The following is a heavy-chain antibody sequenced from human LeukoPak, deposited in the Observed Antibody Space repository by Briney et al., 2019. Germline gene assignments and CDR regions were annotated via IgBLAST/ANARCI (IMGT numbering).Heavy chain of an antibody. V-gene: IGHV3-23*01. D-gene: IGHD6-19*01. CDR3: AKDFGSAWSRLFY. Sequence: GGSLRLSCAASGFTFSSYAMSWVRQAPGKGLEWVSAISGSGDTTYYADSVKGRFSISRDNSKNTLSLQMHTLRAEDTAVYFCAKDFGSAWSRLFYWGQGTLVTVPS. J-gene: IGHJ4*02. CDR1: GFTFSSYA. CDR2: ISGSGDTT.